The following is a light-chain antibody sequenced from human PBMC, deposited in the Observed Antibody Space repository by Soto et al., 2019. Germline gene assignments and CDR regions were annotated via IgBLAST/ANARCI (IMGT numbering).Light chain of an antibody. Sequence: DIQLTQSPSAMSASVGDRVTITCRASQGIGTLLTWFQQKPGRVPKRLIYGTANLQNGVPTRFSGTGSGTEFTLTIGSLQPEDFATYYCLQHAGYPFTFGGGTKVEIK. CDR1: QGIGTL. V-gene: IGKV1-17*03. CDR3: LQHAGYPFT. J-gene: IGKJ4*01. CDR2: GTA.